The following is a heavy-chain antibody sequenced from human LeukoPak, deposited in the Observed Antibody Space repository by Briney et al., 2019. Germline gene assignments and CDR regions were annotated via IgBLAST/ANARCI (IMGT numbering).Heavy chain of an antibody. V-gene: IGHV3-74*01. J-gene: IGHJ4*02. CDR1: GFTFSSYW. CDR2: INSDGRST. Sequence: PGGSLRLSCAASGFTFSSYWMHWVRQAPGKVLVGVSRINSDGRSTSYADSVKGRFTISRDNAKNTLYLQMNSLKTEDTAVYYCTTDQGIVVVPAEGYWGQGTLVTVSS. D-gene: IGHD2-2*01. CDR3: TTDQGIVVVPAEGY.